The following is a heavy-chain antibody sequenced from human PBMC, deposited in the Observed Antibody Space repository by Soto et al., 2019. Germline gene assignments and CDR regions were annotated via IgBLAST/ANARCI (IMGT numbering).Heavy chain of an antibody. V-gene: IGHV3-21*01. CDR2: ISSSSSYI. Sequence: EVQLVESGGGLVKPGGSLRLSCAASGFTFSSYSMNWVRQAPGKGLEWVSSISSSSSYIYYADSVKGRFTISRDNAMNSLYLEMNSLRAEDTAVYYCARDGRYCTNGVCYGHGIDVWGQGTTVTVS. D-gene: IGHD2-8*01. J-gene: IGHJ6*02. CDR1: GFTFSSYS. CDR3: ARDGRYCTNGVCYGHGIDV.